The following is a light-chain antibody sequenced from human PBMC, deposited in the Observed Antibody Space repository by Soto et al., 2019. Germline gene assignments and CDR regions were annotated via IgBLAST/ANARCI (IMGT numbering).Light chain of an antibody. J-gene: IGKJ1*01. V-gene: IGKV1-39*01. CDR1: QSISSY. CDR3: QQSYSTLPT. Sequence: DIQMTQSPSSLSASVGDRVTITCRASQSISSYLNWYQQKPGKAPKLLIYAASSLQSGVPSRFSGSGSGTDFTLTISSLQPEDFATYYCQQSYSTLPTFGQGTTGDIK. CDR2: AAS.